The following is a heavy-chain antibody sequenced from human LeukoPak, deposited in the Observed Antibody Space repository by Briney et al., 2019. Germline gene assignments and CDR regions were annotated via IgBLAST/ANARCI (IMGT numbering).Heavy chain of an antibody. J-gene: IGHJ4*02. V-gene: IGHV3-30*02. CDR2: IQTDGNSK. CDR3: AREESSLVLGGLGY. Sequence: GGSLRLSCAASGFTFSSYGIQGVCQAPGKGVEWVTFIQTDGNSKYYANSVRGRFTISRDNSKNTVSLQMNSLRAEDTCVYYCAREESSLVLGGLGYWGQGTLVSVSS. CDR1: GFTFSSYG. D-gene: IGHD6-13*01.